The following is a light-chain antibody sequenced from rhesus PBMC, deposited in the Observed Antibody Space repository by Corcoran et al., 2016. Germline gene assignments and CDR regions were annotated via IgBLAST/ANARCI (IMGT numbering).Light chain of an antibody. Sequence: QSALTQPPSVSKSLGQSVTISCTGTSSDIGGYNDVSWYQQHPGTAPRLLIYDVSKRPSGVSDRFSGSKSGNTASLTISGLQAEDEADYDCCSYRSGSTDVFGSGTKLTVL. V-gene: IGLV2S9*01. CDR3: CSYRSGSTDV. CDR2: DVS. J-gene: IGLJ6*01. CDR1: SSDIGGYND.